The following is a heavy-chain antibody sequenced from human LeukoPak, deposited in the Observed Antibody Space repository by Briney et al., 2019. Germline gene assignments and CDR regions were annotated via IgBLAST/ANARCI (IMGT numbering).Heavy chain of an antibody. Sequence: KPGGSLRLSCAASGFTFSNAWMTWARQAPGKGLEWVGRIKSKTDGGTTDYAAPVKGRFTISRDDSKNTLYLQMNSLKTEDTAVYYCTREAVTANGYFDYWGQGTLVTVSS. CDR3: TREAVTANGYFDY. V-gene: IGHV3-15*01. CDR1: GFTFSNAW. D-gene: IGHD2-21*02. J-gene: IGHJ4*02. CDR2: IKSKTDGGTT.